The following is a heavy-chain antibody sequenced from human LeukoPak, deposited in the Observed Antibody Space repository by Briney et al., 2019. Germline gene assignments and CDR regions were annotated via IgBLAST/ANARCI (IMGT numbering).Heavy chain of an antibody. V-gene: IGHV4-38-2*01. CDR3: ARAIQVVSRPEVFDS. J-gene: IGHJ4*02. CDR2: IYHSGST. CDR1: GYSISSGYY. D-gene: IGHD2/OR15-2a*01. Sequence: SETLSLTCAVSGYSISSGYYWGWIRKPPGKGLESIGSIYHSGSTYYNPSLKSRVSISVDTSKNQFSLKLSSETAADTAVYYCARAIQVVSRPEVFDSWGQGTLVTVSS.